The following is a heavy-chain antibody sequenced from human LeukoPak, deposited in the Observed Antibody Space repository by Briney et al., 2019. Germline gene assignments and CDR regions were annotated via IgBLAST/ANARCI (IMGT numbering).Heavy chain of an antibody. J-gene: IGHJ4*02. CDR2: ISSSSSYI. Sequence: GGSLRLSCAASGFTFSSYSMNWVRQAPGKGLEWVSSISSSSSYIYYADSVKGRFTISRDNARNSVYLQMNSLRAEDTAVYYCAREGDGYNSPIDYWGQGTPVTVSS. CDR3: AREGDGYNSPIDY. V-gene: IGHV3-21*01. D-gene: IGHD5-24*01. CDR1: GFTFSSYS.